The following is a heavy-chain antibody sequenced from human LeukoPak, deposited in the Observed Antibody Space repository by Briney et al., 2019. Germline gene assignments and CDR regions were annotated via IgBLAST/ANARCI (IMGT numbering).Heavy chain of an antibody. D-gene: IGHD3-22*01. CDR2: IIPTFGTA. CDR3: ARGTYYYDRSGYSLFDY. J-gene: IGHJ4*02. Sequence: GSSVKVSCTTSGCTFSSYAISWVRPAPAQVLEWMGGIIPTFGTANYSQKFPGRLTITADESTITGYMELSSLSSEDTAVYSCARGTYYYDRSGYSLFDYWGQGTLVTVSS. CDR1: GCTFSSYA. V-gene: IGHV1-69*01.